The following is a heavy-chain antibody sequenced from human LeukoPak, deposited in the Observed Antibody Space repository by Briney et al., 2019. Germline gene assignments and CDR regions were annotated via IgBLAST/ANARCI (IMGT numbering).Heavy chain of an antibody. V-gene: IGHV1-18*01. J-gene: IGHJ3*02. CDR2: ISAYNGNT. CDR1: GYTFTSYG. CDR3: ARSPRGYSYGPDAFDI. Sequence: ASVKVSCKASGYTFTSYGISWVRQAPGQGLEWMGWISAYNGNTNYAQKLQGRVTMTTDTSTSTACMELRSLRSDDTAVYYCARSPRGYSYGPDAFDIWGQGTMVTVSS. D-gene: IGHD5-18*01.